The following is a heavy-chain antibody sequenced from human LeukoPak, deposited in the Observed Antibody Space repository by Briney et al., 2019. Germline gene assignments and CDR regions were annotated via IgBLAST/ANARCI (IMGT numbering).Heavy chain of an antibody. CDR2: IIPIFGTA. CDR1: GGTLSSYA. CDR3: ARANVVVPAANRNYVWWFDP. J-gene: IGHJ5*02. Sequence: SVKVSCKASGGTLSSYAISWVRQAPGQGLEWMGGIIPIFGTANYAQKFQGRVTITTGESTSTAYMELSSLRSEDTAVYYCARANVVVPAANRNYVWWFDPWGQGTLVTVSS. D-gene: IGHD2-2*01. V-gene: IGHV1-69*05.